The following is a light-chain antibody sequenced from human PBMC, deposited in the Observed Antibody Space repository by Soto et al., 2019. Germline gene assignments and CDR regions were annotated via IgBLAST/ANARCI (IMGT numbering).Light chain of an antibody. CDR1: SSNIGAGYYD. V-gene: IGLV1-40*01. CDR3: QSYDIRLSGFVI. CDR2: GNT. Sequence: QAVVTQPPSVSGAPGQRVTISCTGSSSNIGAGYYDVHWYQQLPGIAPKLLIYGNTNRPSGVPDRFSGSRSGTSASLVITGLQAEDEADYYCQSYDIRLSGFVIFGGGTKLTVL. J-gene: IGLJ2*01.